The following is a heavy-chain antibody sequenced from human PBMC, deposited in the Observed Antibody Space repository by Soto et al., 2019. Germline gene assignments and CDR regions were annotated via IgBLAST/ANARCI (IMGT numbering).Heavy chain of an antibody. D-gene: IGHD2-15*01. V-gene: IGHV4-39*01. CDR2: IHYSGST. J-gene: IGHJ5*02. Sequence: SETLSLTCTVSGGSISSSSYYWGWIRQPPGKGLEWIGSIHYSGSTYYNPSLKSRVTMSVDTSKNQFSLRLTSVTAADTAVYYCARHRYCSGGSCYHLDNWFDPWGQGILVTVSS. CDR3: ARHRYCSGGSCYHLDNWFDP. CDR1: GGSISSSSYY.